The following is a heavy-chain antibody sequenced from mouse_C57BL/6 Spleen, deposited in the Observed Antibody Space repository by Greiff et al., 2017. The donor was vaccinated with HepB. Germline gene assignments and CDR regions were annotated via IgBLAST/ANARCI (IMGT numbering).Heavy chain of an antibody. Sequence: EVKLMESGGGLVKPGGSLKLSCAASGFTFSSYAMSWVRQTPEKRLEWVATISDGGSYTYYPDNVKGRFTISRDNAKNNLYLQMSHLKSEDTAMYYCARGELGRYFDYWGQGTTLTVSS. J-gene: IGHJ2*01. D-gene: IGHD4-1*01. V-gene: IGHV5-4*03. CDR2: ISDGGSYT. CDR1: GFTFSSYA. CDR3: ARGELGRYFDY.